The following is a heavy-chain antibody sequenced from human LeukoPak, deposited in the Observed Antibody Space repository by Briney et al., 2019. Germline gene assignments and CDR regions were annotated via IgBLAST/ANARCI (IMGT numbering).Heavy chain of an antibody. CDR3: ARGVTAGVDY. CDR1: GYTFIGYD. D-gene: IGHD2-21*02. Sequence: ASVKVSCKTSGYTFIGYDINWVRQAAGQGLERMGWMSPRNGKTGYAQKFQGRVAMTGDTSTGTVYMELSSLTSEDTAVYYCARGVTAGVDYWGQGTLVTVSS. J-gene: IGHJ4*02. CDR2: MSPRNGKT. V-gene: IGHV1-8*01.